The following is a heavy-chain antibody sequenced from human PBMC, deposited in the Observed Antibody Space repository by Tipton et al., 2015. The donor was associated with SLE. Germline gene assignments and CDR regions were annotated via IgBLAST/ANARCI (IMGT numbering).Heavy chain of an antibody. V-gene: IGHV4-39*07. J-gene: IGHJ4*02. CDR3: AGAWQGYCSGGTCYVLDY. D-gene: IGHD2-15*01. CDR2: IYYSGST. CDR1: GGSISSSSYY. Sequence: TLSLTCTVSGGSISSSSYYRGWIRQPPGKGLEWIGSIYYSGSTYYNPSLKSRVTISLDTSKNQFSLKLRSVTAADTAVYYCAGAWQGYCSGGTCYVLDYWGQGTLVTVSS.